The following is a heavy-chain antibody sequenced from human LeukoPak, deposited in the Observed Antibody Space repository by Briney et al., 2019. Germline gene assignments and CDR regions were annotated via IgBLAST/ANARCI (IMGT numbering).Heavy chain of an antibody. CDR1: GFTFSSYA. V-gene: IGHV3-23*01. D-gene: IGHD3-22*01. CDR2: ISGSGDTT. Sequence: GGSLRLSCAASGFTFSSYAVGWVRQAPGKGLEWVSSISGSGDTTYYADSVKGRFTISRDNSKNTLYLQMRSLRAEDTAVYYCIPDSSGPFPNWFDPWGQGTLVTVSS. J-gene: IGHJ5*02. CDR3: IPDSSGPFPNWFDP.